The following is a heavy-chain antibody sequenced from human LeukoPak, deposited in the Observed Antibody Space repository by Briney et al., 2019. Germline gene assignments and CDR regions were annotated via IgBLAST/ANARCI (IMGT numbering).Heavy chain of an antibody. V-gene: IGHV1-58*01. D-gene: IGHD5/OR15-5a*01. CDR1: AFTFTSSA. CDR2: IVVGSGNT. Sequence: SVKVSCKASAFTFTSSAVQWVRQARGQRLEWIGWIVVGSGNTNYAQKFQERVTITRDMSTSTAYMELSSLRSEDTAVYYCAADPNVSDAFDIWGQGTMVTVSS. J-gene: IGHJ3*02. CDR3: AADPNVSDAFDI.